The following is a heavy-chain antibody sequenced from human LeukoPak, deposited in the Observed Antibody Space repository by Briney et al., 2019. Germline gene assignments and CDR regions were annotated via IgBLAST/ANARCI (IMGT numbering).Heavy chain of an antibody. CDR2: IYYSGST. Sequence: SETLSLTCTVSGGSISSSSYYWGWIRQPPGKGLEWIGSIYYSGSTYYNPSLKSRVTISVDTSKNQFSLKLSSVTAADTAVYYCARTQLHSSTLRYFDWLPFDYWGQGTLVTVSS. CDR1: GGSISSSSYY. D-gene: IGHD3-9*01. V-gene: IGHV4-39*01. CDR3: ARTQLHSSTLRYFDWLPFDY. J-gene: IGHJ4*02.